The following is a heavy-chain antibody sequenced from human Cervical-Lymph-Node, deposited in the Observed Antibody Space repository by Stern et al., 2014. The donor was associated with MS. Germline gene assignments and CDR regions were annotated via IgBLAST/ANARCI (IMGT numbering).Heavy chain of an antibody. V-gene: IGHV1-69*01. J-gene: IGHJ4*02. Sequence: QVQLVQSGSEVKKPGSSVKVSCKPSGDTFSSYALSWVRQAPGQGLEWVGGLIPFFGATRYGQKFQGRVTITPEESTGTAFMELTNLTSDDTAVYYCALRRSYYVYWGLGTLISVSS. CDR3: ALRRSYYVY. CDR2: LIPFFGAT. D-gene: IGHD4-11*01. CDR1: GDTFSSYA.